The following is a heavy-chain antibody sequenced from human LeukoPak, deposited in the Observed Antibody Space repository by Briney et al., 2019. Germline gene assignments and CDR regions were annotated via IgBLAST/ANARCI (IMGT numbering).Heavy chain of an antibody. CDR3: ARDSSTWWFDS. V-gene: IGHV4-59*01. D-gene: IGHD2/OR15-2a*01. CDR1: GASISSSY. CDR2: IYYRGST. Sequence: KPSETLSLTCTVSGASISSSYWSWIRRPPGKPLEWVGYIYYRGSTDYNPSLKSRVTISVDTSKNQFSLNLSSVTAADTAVYYCARDSSTWWFDSWGQGTLVTVSS. J-gene: IGHJ5*01.